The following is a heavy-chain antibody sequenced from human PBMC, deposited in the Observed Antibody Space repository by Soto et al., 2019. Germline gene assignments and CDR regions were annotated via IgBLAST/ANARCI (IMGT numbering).Heavy chain of an antibody. D-gene: IGHD3-22*01. CDR3: AKTPPGFDYDSSGYYFDY. J-gene: IGHJ4*02. Sequence: PGGSLRLSCAASGFTFSSYAMSWVRQAPGKGLEWVSAISGSGGSTYYADSVKGRFTISRDNSKNTLYLQMNSLRAEDTAVYYCAKTPPGFDYDSSGYYFDYWGQGTLVTVSS. V-gene: IGHV3-23*01. CDR1: GFTFSSYA. CDR2: ISGSGGST.